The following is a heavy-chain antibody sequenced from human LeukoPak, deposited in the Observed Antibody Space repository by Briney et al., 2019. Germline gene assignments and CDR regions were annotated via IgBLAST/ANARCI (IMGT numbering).Heavy chain of an antibody. Sequence: GGSLRLSCAASGFTFSSCSMHWVRQATGKGLVWVSRINSDGSGISYADSVKGRFTISRDNAKNTLYLQMNSLRAEDTAVYYCARGTIAWAGVDYWGQGTLVTVSS. CDR1: GFTFSSCS. D-gene: IGHD2-2*01. CDR2: INSDGSGI. J-gene: IGHJ4*02. CDR3: ARGTIAWAGVDY. V-gene: IGHV3-74*01.